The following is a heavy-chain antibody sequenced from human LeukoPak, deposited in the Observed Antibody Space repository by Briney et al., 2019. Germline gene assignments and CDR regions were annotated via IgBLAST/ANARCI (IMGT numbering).Heavy chain of an antibody. Sequence: GGSLRLSCVASGFTFSTYTMVWVRQAPGKGLEWVGRIKSKTDGETADYAAPAKGRFIISRDDSKNTLYLQMNSLKTEDTAIYYCTTYYDSSGYGDYWGQGTLVTVSS. CDR1: GFTFSTYT. D-gene: IGHD3-22*01. J-gene: IGHJ4*02. V-gene: IGHV3-15*01. CDR2: IKSKTDGETA. CDR3: TTYYDSSGYGDY.